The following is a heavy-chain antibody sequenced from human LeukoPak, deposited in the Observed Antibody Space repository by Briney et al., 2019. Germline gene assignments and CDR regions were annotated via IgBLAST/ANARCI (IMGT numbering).Heavy chain of an antibody. Sequence: ASVKVSCKASGYTFTGYYMHWVRQAPGQGLEWMGWINPNSGGTNYAQKLQGRVTMTRDTSISTAYMELSRLRSDDTAVYYCARDRSSAESPYGMDVWGQGTTVTVSS. J-gene: IGHJ6*02. V-gene: IGHV1-2*02. CDR2: INPNSGGT. CDR3: ARDRSSAESPYGMDV. CDR1: GYTFTGYY. D-gene: IGHD6-6*01.